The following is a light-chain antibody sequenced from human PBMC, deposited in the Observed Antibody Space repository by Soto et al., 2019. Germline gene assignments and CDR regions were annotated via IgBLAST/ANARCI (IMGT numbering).Light chain of an antibody. CDR1: QRVSSTY. Sequence: EVVLTQSPDTLSLFPGERATLSGRASQRVSSTYFAWYRQKPGQPPSLLIYGASNRATGVPDRFSGSGSGTDFTLTISRLEPEDFAVYYCQQYGSSPPGFTFGPGTTVEIK. CDR2: GAS. V-gene: IGKV3-20*01. CDR3: QQYGSSPPGFT. J-gene: IGKJ3*01.